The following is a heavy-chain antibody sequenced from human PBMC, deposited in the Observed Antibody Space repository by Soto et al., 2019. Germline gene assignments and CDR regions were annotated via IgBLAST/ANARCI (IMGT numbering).Heavy chain of an antibody. J-gene: IGHJ4*02. CDR1: GYTFTNFG. Sequence: QVQLVQSGAEVKKPGASVKVSCKTSGYTFTNFGLSWVRQAPGQGLEWMGWISAYNGNTNYAQNFQGRATMTKDTAPSTAYMELRSLRSDDTAVYYCARGGPPIDYWGQGTLVTVSS. CDR3: ARGGPPIDY. D-gene: IGHD3-16*01. V-gene: IGHV1-18*01. CDR2: ISAYNGNT.